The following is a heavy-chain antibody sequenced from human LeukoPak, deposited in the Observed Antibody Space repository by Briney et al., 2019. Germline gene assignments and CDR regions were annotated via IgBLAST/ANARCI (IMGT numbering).Heavy chain of an antibody. CDR1: GFTFSAYA. J-gene: IGHJ4*02. D-gene: IGHD2-2*01. CDR3: AKDSQVARSTVWYYFDS. Sequence: GGSLRLSCAASGFTFSAYAMTWVRQAPGKGLEWVSAISGSGTSTYYADSVKGRFTISRDNSKKTLFLQMNSLRAEDTAVYYCAKDSQVARSTVWYYFDSWGQGTLVTVSS. V-gene: IGHV3-23*01. CDR2: ISGSGTST.